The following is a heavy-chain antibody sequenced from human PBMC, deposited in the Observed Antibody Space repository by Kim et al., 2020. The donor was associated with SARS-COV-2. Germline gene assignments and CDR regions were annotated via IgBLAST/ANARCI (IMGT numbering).Heavy chain of an antibody. CDR1: GFTFSSYA. V-gene: IGHV3-23*01. CDR2: ISGSGGST. Sequence: GGSLRLSCAASGFTFSSYAMSWVRQAPGKGLEWVSAISGSGGSTYYADSVKGRFTISRDNSKNTLYLQMNSLRAEDTAVYYCAKGNTYYYDSSGYYQGYYYYYYMDVWGKGTTVTVSS. CDR3: AKGNTYYYDSSGYYQGYYYYYYMDV. J-gene: IGHJ6*03. D-gene: IGHD3-22*01.